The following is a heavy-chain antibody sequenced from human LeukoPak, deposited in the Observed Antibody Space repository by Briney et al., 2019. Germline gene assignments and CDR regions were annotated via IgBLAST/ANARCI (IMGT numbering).Heavy chain of an antibody. CDR2: ISDSGGST. CDR1: GLTFSNYA. CDR3: ARVLLPNWFDP. V-gene: IGHV3-23*01. D-gene: IGHD2-15*01. Sequence: GGSLRLSCAASGLTFSNYAMSWVRQAPGKGLEWVSGISDSGGSTYYADSVKGRFTISRDNAKNSLYLQMNSLRAEDTAVYYCARVLLPNWFDPWGQGTLVTVSS. J-gene: IGHJ5*02.